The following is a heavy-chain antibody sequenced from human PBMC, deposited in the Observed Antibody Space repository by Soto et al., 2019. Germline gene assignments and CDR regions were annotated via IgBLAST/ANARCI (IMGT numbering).Heavy chain of an antibody. CDR2: IYYAGTT. D-gene: IGHD7-27*01. V-gene: IGHV4-59*02. CDR1: GGSVTGYY. CDR3: ATTAAVPKLRNGMGV. J-gene: IGHJ6*02. Sequence: NPSETLSLTCTVSGGSVTGYYWSWIRQPPGKGLEWIGYIYYAGTTLYTPSLNSRVTISVDRSKNQFSLKLNSVTAADTAAYYCATTAAVPKLRNGMGVWGQGTTVTVSS.